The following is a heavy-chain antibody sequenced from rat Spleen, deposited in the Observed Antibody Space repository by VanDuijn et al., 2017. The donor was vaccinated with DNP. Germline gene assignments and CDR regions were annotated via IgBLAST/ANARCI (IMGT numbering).Heavy chain of an antibody. CDR2: ISSDDYAP. CDR1: RFTFSDYN. V-gene: IGHV5-7*01. D-gene: IGHD4-3*01. Sequence: EVQLVESGGGLVQPGRSLKLSCAASRFTFSDYNMAWVRQAPKKGLEWVATISSDDYAPYYGDSVKGRFTISRDNAKSTLYLQMNSLRSEDMATYYCIRWNSGHFDYWGQGVMVTVSS. J-gene: IGHJ2*01. CDR3: IRWNSGHFDY.